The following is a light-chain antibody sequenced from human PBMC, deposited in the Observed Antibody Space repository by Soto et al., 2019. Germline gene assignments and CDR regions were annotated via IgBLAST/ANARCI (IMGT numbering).Light chain of an antibody. V-gene: IGKV1-9*01. J-gene: IGKJ1*01. CDR2: DAS. Sequence: IQLTQSPSSLSASVGDRVAITCRASQGISSYLGWYQQKPGKAPNLLIYDASTLHSGVPSRFSGSGSGTEFTLTISSPQPDDFATYYCQQYNSYWTFGQGTKVDIK. CDR3: QQYNSYWT. CDR1: QGISSY.